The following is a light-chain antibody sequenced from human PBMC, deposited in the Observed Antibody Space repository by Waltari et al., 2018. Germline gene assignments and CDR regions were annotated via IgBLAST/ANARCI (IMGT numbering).Light chain of an antibody. CDR2: DVT. V-gene: IGLV2-14*03. Sequence: QSALTQSASVSGSPGQSITISCTGTSSDVGGYNHVSWYQQHPGKAPKHMIYDVTNRPSGVSNRFSGSKSGNTASLTISGLQAEDEADYYCSSYTSSSALVFGGGTKLTVL. CDR3: SSYTSSSALV. J-gene: IGLJ2*01. CDR1: SSDVGGYNH.